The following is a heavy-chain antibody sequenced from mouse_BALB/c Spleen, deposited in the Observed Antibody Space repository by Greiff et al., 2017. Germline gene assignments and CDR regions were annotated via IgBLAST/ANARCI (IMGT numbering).Heavy chain of an antibody. CDR3: ARGALSLLRLLYFYY. Sequence: EVQLQQSGPELVKPGASVKMSCKASGYTFTSYVMHWVKQKPGQGLEWIGYINPYNDGTKYNEKFKGKATLTSDKSSSTAYMELSSLTSEDSAVYYCARGALSLLRLLYFYYWGQGTTLTVSS. CDR2: INPYNDGT. D-gene: IGHD1-2*01. J-gene: IGHJ2*01. CDR1: GYTFTSYV. V-gene: IGHV1-14*01.